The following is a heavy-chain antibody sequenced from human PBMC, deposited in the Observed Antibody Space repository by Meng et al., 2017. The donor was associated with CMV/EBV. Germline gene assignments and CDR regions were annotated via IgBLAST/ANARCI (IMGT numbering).Heavy chain of an antibody. V-gene: IGHV4-61*01. Sequence: SCTVSGGSVSSGSYYWSWIRQPPGKGLEWIGYIYYSGSTNYNPSLKSRVTISVDTSKNQFSLKLSSVTAADTAVYYCARVTGYCSSTSCPNWFDPWGQGTLVTVSS. J-gene: IGHJ5*02. CDR1: GGSVSSGSYY. D-gene: IGHD2-2*01. CDR2: IYYSGST. CDR3: ARVTGYCSSTSCPNWFDP.